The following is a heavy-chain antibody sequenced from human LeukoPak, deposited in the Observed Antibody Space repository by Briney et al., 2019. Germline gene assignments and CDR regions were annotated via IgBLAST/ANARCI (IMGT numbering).Heavy chain of an antibody. D-gene: IGHD3-10*02. CDR2: ITYDGKNQ. J-gene: IGHJ6*03. V-gene: IGHV3-30*18. Sequence: PGGSLRLSCAASGFTFRNYGMHWVRQAPGKGLEWVTVITYDGKNQYYADSVKGRFTISRDNSKNTLYLQMNSLRTEVTAVYYCAELGITMIGGVWGKGTTVTISS. CDR3: AELGITMIGGV. CDR1: GFTFRNYG.